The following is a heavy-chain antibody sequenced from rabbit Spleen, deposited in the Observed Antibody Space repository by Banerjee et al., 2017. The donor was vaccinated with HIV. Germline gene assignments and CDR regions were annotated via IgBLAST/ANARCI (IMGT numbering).Heavy chain of an antibody. D-gene: IGHD8-1*01. CDR2: IAGSSSDFT. J-gene: IGHJ6*01. CDR1: GFSFSSSDY. Sequence: QSLEASGGDLVKPGASLTLTCTASGFSFSSSDYMCWVRQAPGKGLEWISCIAGSSSDFTYSATWAKGRFTCSKTSSTTVTLQMTSLTVADTATYFCARDTGSSFSSYGMDLWGPGTLVTVS. CDR3: ARDTGSSFSSYGMDL. V-gene: IGHV1S40*01.